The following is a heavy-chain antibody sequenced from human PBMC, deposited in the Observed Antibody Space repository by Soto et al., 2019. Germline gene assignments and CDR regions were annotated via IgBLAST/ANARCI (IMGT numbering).Heavy chain of an antibody. V-gene: IGHV1-3*01. CDR2: INAGNGST. D-gene: IGHD5-12*01. CDR3: ARAEMATRTTTFDK. J-gene: IGHJ4*02. Sequence: ASVKVSCKASGYTFTSYAMHWVRQAPGQRLEWMGWINAGNGSTRYSQKFQGRVTITRDTSASTAYMELSRLRSDDTAVYYCARAEMATRTTTFDKWGQGALVTVSS. CDR1: GYTFTSYA.